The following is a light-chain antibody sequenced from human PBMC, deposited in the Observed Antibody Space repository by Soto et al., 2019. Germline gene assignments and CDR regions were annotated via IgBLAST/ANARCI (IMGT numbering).Light chain of an antibody. CDR1: QSISTW. CDR2: KAS. J-gene: IGKJ4*02. CDR3: QLYNPGPLT. Sequence: DIQMTQSPSTLSASVGDRVTITCRASQSISTWLAWYQQKPGKAPKLLIYKASSLEGGVPSRFSGSGSGSDFNITISSLQPDNFATYCCQLYNPGPLTFGGGTTVEIK. V-gene: IGKV1-5*03.